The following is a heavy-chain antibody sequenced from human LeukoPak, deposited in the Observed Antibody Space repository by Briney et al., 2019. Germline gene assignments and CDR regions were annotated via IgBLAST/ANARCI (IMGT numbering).Heavy chain of an antibody. CDR1: GFTFSSYA. V-gene: IGHV3-30*04. D-gene: IGHD3-22*01. CDR3: ALDGGYYDSSGFTAA. Sequence: AGGSLRLSCAASGFTFSSYAMHWVRQAPGKGLEWVAVISYDGSNKYYADSVKGRFTISGDNSKNTLYLQMNSLRAEDTAVYYCALDGGYYDSSGFTAAWGQGTLVTVSS. CDR2: ISYDGSNK. J-gene: IGHJ5*02.